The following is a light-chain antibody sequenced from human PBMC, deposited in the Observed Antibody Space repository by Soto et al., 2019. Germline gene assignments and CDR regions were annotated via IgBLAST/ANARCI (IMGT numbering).Light chain of an antibody. J-gene: IGKJ1*01. V-gene: IGKV3-20*01. CDR2: GAS. CDR3: QQYISSPLT. CDR1: QSVSNNY. Sequence: EIVVTQSPGTLSLCPGERATLSCRASQSVSNNYLAWYQQKPGQAPRLVIYGASNRATGIPDRFSASGSGTDFTLTISRLEPEDSAVYYCQQYISSPLTFGQGTKV.